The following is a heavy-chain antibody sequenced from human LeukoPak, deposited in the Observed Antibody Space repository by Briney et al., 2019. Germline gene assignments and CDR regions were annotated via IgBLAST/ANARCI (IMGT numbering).Heavy chain of an antibody. CDR3: ARAQAQAYGSGSYYIPVISGSDY. J-gene: IGHJ4*02. CDR2: IYPGDSDT. D-gene: IGHD3-10*01. V-gene: IGHV5-51*01. CDR1: GYSFTSYW. Sequence: GESLKISCKGSGYSFTSYWIGWVRQMPGKGLEWMGIIYPGDSDTRYSPSFQGQVTISADKSISTAYLQWSSLKASDTAMYYCARAQAQAYGSGSYYIPVISGSDYWGQGTLVTVSS.